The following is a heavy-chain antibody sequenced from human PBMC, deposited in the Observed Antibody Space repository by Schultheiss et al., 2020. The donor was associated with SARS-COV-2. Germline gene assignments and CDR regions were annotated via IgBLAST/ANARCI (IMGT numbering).Heavy chain of an antibody. D-gene: IGHD6-13*01. J-gene: IGHJ3*02. CDR1: GFTFSTYW. Sequence: GGSLRLSCGGSGFTFSTYWMHWVRLSPGKGLVWVSRITPDGSGTTYADSARGRFTISRDNAQNTVYLQMNSLRAEDTAVYYCATKVSSSDAFDIWGQGTMVTVSS. V-gene: IGHV3-74*01. CDR2: ITPDGSGT. CDR3: ATKVSSSDAFDI.